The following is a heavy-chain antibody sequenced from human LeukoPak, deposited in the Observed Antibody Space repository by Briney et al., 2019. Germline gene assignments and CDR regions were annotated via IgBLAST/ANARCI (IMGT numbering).Heavy chain of an antibody. J-gene: IGHJ4*02. CDR2: INPNSGGT. CDR1: GYTFTGSY. CDR3: ARETGYCSGGRCYFIY. D-gene: IGHD2-15*01. Sequence: ASVKVSCKASGYTFTGSYIHWVRQAPGQGLEWMGWINPNSGGTSSAQKFQGRVIMTRDTSVRTAYMELSRLRSDDTALYYCARETGYCSGGRCYFIYWGQGTLVTVSS. V-gene: IGHV1-2*02.